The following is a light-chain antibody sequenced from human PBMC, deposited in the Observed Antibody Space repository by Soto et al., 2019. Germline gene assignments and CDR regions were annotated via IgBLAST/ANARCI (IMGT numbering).Light chain of an antibody. CDR1: SSGVGGYNY. CDR3: SSYAGSNNYV. J-gene: IGLJ1*01. Sequence: QSVLTQPPSASGSPGQSVTISCTGTSSGVGGYNYASWYQQHPSKAPKLMIYEVSKRPSGVPDRFSGSKSGNTASLTVSGLQAEDEADYYCSSYAGSNNYVFGTGTKVPVL. CDR2: EVS. V-gene: IGLV2-8*01.